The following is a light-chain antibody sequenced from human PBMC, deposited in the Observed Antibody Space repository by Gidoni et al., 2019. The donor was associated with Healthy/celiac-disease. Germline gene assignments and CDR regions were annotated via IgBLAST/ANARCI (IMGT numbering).Light chain of an antibody. Sequence: SYELTQPPSVSVSPGQTARITCSGDALPKQYAYWYQQKPGQAPVLVIYKDSERPSGIPERFSGSGSGTTVTLTISGVQAEDEADYYCQSADSSGTYNVFGGGTKLTVL. CDR3: QSADSSGTYNV. J-gene: IGLJ3*02. V-gene: IGLV3-25*03. CDR2: KDS. CDR1: ALPKQY.